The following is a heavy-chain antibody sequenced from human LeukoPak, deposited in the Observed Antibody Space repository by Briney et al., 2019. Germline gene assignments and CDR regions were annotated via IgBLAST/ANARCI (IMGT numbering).Heavy chain of an antibody. CDR3: AKDVSWNWFDP. Sequence: PGGSLRLSCAASGFTFSTYAMHWVRQAPGKGLEWVAVISYDGSNKYYADSVKGRFTIFRDNSKNTLYLQMNTLRAEDTAVYYCAKDVSWNWFDPWGQGTLVTVSS. CDR2: ISYDGSNK. J-gene: IGHJ5*02. V-gene: IGHV3-30*18. CDR1: GFTFSTYA.